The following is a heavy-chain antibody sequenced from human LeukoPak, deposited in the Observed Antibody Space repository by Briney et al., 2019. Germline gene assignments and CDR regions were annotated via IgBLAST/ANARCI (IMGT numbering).Heavy chain of an antibody. CDR2: ISAYNGNT. CDR1: GYTFTSYG. Sequence: ASVEVSCKASGYTFTSYGISWVRQAPGQGLEWMGWISAYNGNTNYAQKLQGRVTMTTDTSTSTAYMELRSLRSDDTAVYYCARDGVGYCTNGVCYSTDYWGQGTLVTVSS. CDR3: ARDGVGYCTNGVCYSTDY. J-gene: IGHJ4*02. V-gene: IGHV1-18*01. D-gene: IGHD2-8*01.